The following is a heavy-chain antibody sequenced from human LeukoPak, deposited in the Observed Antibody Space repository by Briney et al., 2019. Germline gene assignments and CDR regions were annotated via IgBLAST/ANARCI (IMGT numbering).Heavy chain of an antibody. D-gene: IGHD3-16*01. Sequence: GGSLRLSCAASGFIFSSYSMNWVRQAPGKGLEWVSYISFSSNPIYYADSLKGRFTISRDNAKNSLYLQMNSLRAEDTAVYYCAKDRGMIIDYWGQGTLVTVSS. CDR1: GFIFSSYS. V-gene: IGHV3-48*01. CDR3: AKDRGMIIDY. J-gene: IGHJ4*02. CDR2: ISFSSNPI.